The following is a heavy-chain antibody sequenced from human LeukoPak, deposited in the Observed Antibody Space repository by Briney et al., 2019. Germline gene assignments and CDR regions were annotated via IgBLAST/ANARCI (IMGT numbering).Heavy chain of an antibody. V-gene: IGHV4-4*07. CDR3: ARDRSSSYTRDWFDP. J-gene: IGHJ5*02. CDR2: IYNSESI. Sequence: SETLSLTCTVSGGSINGYYWSWIRQPAGKGLESIGRIYNSESINYNPSLKSRVTISIDTSKNQFSLKLNSVTAADTAVYYCARDRSSSYTRDWFDPWGQGALVTVSS. CDR1: GGSINGYY. D-gene: IGHD6-13*01.